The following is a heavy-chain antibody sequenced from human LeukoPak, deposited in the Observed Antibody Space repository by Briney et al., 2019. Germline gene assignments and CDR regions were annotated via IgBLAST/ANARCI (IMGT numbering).Heavy chain of an antibody. Sequence: GGSLRLSCAASGFTFSSYALSWVRQAPGKGLEWVSAISGSGGSTYYADSVKGRFTVSRDNSKNTLYLQMNSLRAEDTAVYYCAKDFLSGTFDPWGQGTLVTVSS. V-gene: IGHV3-23*01. CDR2: ISGSGGST. J-gene: IGHJ5*02. D-gene: IGHD6-13*01. CDR3: AKDFLSGTFDP. CDR1: GFTFSSYA.